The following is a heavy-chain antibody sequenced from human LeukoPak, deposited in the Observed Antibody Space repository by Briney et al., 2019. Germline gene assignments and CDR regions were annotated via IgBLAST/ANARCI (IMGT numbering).Heavy chain of an antibody. Sequence: GGSLRLSCAASGFTFSSYSMNRVRQAPGKGLEWVSSISSSSSYIYYADSVEGRFTISRDNAKKSLYLQMNSLRAEDTAVYYCARARDCSSTSCYYYYYYGMDVWGQGTTVTVSS. D-gene: IGHD2-2*01. CDR3: ARARDCSSTSCYYYYYYGMDV. V-gene: IGHV3-21*01. CDR1: GFTFSSYS. J-gene: IGHJ6*02. CDR2: ISSSSSYI.